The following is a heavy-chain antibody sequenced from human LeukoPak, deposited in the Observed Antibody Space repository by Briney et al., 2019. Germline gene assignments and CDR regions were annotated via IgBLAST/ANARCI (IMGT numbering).Heavy chain of an antibody. CDR3: ARGGRYCSSTSCQGMDV. V-gene: IGHV3-48*03. CDR2: ISSSGSTI. Sequence: GGSLRLSCTASGFTFDDYAMNWVRQAPGKGLEWVSYISSSGSTIYYADSVKGRFTISRDNAKNSLYLQMNSLRAEDTAVYYCARGGRYCSSTSCQGMDVWGQGTTVTVSS. D-gene: IGHD2-2*01. CDR1: GFTFDDYA. J-gene: IGHJ6*02.